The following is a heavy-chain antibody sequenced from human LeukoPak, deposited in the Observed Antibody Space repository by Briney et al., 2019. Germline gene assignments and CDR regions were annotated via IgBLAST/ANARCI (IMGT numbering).Heavy chain of an antibody. CDR2: VHSDGSTT. J-gene: IGHJ3*02. V-gene: IGHV3-74*01. CDR3: AADGGHAFQI. CDR1: GLTFSSTW. Sequence: GGSLRLSCAASGLTFSSTWMHWVRQVPGKGPVWVSHVHSDGSTTTYADSVKGRFTISRDNAKSMVYLQMNSLRADDTAVYYCAADGGHAFQIWGRGTMVTVSS.